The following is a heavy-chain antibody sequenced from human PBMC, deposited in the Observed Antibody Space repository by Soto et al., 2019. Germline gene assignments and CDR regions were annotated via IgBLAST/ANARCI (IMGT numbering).Heavy chain of an antibody. CDR1: GFTFTDYW. Sequence: GGSLRLSCAASGFTFTDYWTHWVRQAPGKGLVWVSRINSDGSRTSYADSVTGRFTISRDNAKNTLYLQMNSLRVEDTALYYCARETYRGFYFDYWGQGTLVTGFS. CDR2: INSDGSRT. D-gene: IGHD4-4*01. CDR3: ARETYRGFYFDY. J-gene: IGHJ4*02. V-gene: IGHV3-74*01.